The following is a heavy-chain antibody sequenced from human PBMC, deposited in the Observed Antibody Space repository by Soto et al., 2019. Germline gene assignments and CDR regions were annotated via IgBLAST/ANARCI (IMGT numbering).Heavy chain of an antibody. J-gene: IGHJ5*02. D-gene: IGHD6-19*01. V-gene: IGHV3-30-3*01. CDR3: ARDLAVAATGWFDP. Sequence: PGGSLRLACAASGFTFSSYAMHWVRQAPGKGLEWVAVISYDGSNKYYADSVKGRFTISRDNSKNTLYLQMNSLRAEDTAVYYCARDLAVAATGWFDPWGQGT. CDR2: ISYDGSNK. CDR1: GFTFSSYA.